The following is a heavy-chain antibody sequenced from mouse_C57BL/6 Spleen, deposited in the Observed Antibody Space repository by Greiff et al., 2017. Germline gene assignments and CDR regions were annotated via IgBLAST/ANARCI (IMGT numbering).Heavy chain of an antibody. Sequence: VQLQQSGAELVRPGTSVKVSCKASGYAFTNYLMEWVKQRPGQGLEWIGVINPGSGGTNYNEKFKGKAILTADKSSSTAYMQLSSLTSEDSAVYFCAISEGITTVVAARAMDYWGQGTSVTVSS. CDR2: INPGSGGT. V-gene: IGHV1-54*01. D-gene: IGHD1-1*01. J-gene: IGHJ4*01. CDR3: AISEGITTVVAARAMDY. CDR1: GYAFTNYL.